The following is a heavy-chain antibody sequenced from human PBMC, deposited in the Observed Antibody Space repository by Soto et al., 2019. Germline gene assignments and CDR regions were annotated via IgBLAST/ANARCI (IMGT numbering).Heavy chain of an antibody. CDR2: IIPILGIA. J-gene: IGHJ5*02. V-gene: IGHV1-69*02. CDR3: AGGGMVVATATTFDP. CDR1: GGTFSSYT. D-gene: IGHD5-12*01. Sequence: QVQLVQSGAEVKKPGSSVKVSCKASGGTFSSYTISWVRQAPGQGLEWMGRIIPILGIANYAQKFQGRVTITADKSTSTAYMELSSLRSEDTAVYYCAGGGMVVATATTFDPWGQGTLVTVSS.